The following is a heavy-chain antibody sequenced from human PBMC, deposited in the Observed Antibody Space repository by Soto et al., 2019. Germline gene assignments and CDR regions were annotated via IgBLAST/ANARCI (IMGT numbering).Heavy chain of an antibody. D-gene: IGHD4-17*01. CDR2: IGGSGHST. Sequence: EVHLLESGGGLVQPGGSLRLSCAASGFAFSDYAMSWVRQAPGKGLEWVSGIGGSGHSTYYVESVKGRFTIARDNFKNTMYLQMNSLRVEDTAIYYCARAEDDYGDQDHFDFWGQGTLVAVSS. CDR3: ARAEDDYGDQDHFDF. CDR1: GFAFSDYA. J-gene: IGHJ4*02. V-gene: IGHV3-23*01.